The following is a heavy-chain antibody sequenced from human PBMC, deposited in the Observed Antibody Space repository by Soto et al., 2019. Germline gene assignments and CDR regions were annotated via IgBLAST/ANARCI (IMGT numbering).Heavy chain of an antibody. CDR3: ARSRAAAPPWVGMDV. J-gene: IGHJ6*02. CDR1: GGTFRRNA. V-gene: IGHV1-69*13. Sequence: SVKVSCKASGGTFRRNAISWVRQAPGQGLEWMGGIITFFRAPNYAQKFQGRVTITADESTSIVFMEMSSLRFEDTAVYYCARSRAAAPPWVGMDVWGQWTTVTV. CDR2: IITFFRAP. D-gene: IGHD6-13*01.